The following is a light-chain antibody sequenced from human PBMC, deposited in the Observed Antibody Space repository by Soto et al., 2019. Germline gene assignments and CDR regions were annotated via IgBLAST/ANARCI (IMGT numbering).Light chain of an antibody. CDR1: NIGSKS. CDR3: QVWDSSSDHHYV. J-gene: IGLJ1*01. V-gene: IGLV3-21*04. Sequence: SYELTQPPSVSVAPGKTARITCGGNNIGSKSVHWYQQKPGQAPVLVIYYDSDRPSGIPERFSGSNSGNTATLTISRVEAGDEADYYCQVWDSSSDHHYVFGHGTKLTVL. CDR2: YDS.